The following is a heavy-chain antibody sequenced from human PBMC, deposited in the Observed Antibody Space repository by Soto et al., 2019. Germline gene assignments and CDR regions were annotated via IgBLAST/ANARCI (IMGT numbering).Heavy chain of an antibody. CDR3: AREYTAWPLAYGLDV. V-gene: IGHV3-21*01. CDR1: GFTFSTYS. J-gene: IGHJ6*02. Sequence: GGSLRLSCAASGFTFSTYSIHWVRQAPGKGLEWVSSISSRSDIYYANSVKGRFTISRDNAKNSVSLQMNSLRAEDTAVYYCAREYTAWPLAYGLDVWGQGTTVTVSS. CDR2: ISSRSDI. D-gene: IGHD2-2*02.